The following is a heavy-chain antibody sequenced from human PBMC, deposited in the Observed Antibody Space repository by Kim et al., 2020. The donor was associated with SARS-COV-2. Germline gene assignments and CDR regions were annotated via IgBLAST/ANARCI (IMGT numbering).Heavy chain of an antibody. CDR2: ISGSGGST. CDR1: GFTFSSYA. D-gene: IGHD3-3*01. Sequence: GGSLRLSCAASGFTFSSYAMSWVRQAPGKGLEWVSAISGSGGSTYYADSVKGRFTISRDNSKNTLYLQMNSLRAEDTAVYYCASPGRRFLECLSQYYFDYWGQGTLVTVSS. CDR3: ASPGRRFLECLSQYYFDY. J-gene: IGHJ4*02. V-gene: IGHV3-23*01.